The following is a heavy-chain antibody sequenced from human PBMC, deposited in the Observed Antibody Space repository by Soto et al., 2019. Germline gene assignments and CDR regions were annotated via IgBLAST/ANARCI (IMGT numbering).Heavy chain of an antibody. CDR1: GFTLTTYT. Sequence: EVQLVESGGGLVKPGGSLRLSCAASGFTLTTYTMNWVRQAPGMGLEWVSSINGRGNYKYYIDSVEGRFTISRDNAQNSLYLQMNSLRAEDTAVYYCAREDGVVGATSAFDYWGQGTLVTVSS. CDR2: INGRGNYK. D-gene: IGHD1-26*01. CDR3: AREDGVVGATSAFDY. J-gene: IGHJ4*02. V-gene: IGHV3-21*01.